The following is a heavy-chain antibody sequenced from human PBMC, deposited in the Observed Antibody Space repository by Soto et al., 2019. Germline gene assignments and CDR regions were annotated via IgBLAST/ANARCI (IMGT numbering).Heavy chain of an antibody. Sequence: PGGSLRLSCAASGFTFSISTMNWVRQAPGKGLEWVSSINTNSVYIYYAGSVTGRFTISRDNSKNSLFLQMNSLRAEDTAVYYCTRGSYGDYSDWGQGTLVTVSS. D-gene: IGHD4-17*01. CDR3: TRGSYGDYSD. CDR1: GFTFSIST. J-gene: IGHJ4*02. V-gene: IGHV3-21*01. CDR2: INTNSVYI.